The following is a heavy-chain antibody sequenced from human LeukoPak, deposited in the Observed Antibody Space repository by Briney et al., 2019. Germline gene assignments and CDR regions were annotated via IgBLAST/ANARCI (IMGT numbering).Heavy chain of an antibody. D-gene: IGHD6-13*01. V-gene: IGHV3-48*01. CDR3: ARGFLDKSSWHYYYYMDV. CDR2: ISSGSTTT. J-gene: IGHJ6*03. Sequence: GGSLRLSCAASGFSFSSYAMSWVRQAPGKGLEWVSYISSGSTTTYYADSVKGRFTISRDNANNSPYLQLNSLRPEDTAIYYCARGFLDKSSWHYYYYMDVWGKGTTVTVSS. CDR1: GFSFSSYA.